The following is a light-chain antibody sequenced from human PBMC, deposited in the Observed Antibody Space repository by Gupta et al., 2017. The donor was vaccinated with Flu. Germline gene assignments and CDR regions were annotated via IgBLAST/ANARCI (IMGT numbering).Light chain of an antibody. J-gene: IGKJ4*01. V-gene: IGKV4-1*01. CDR2: WAS. Sequence: DIVMTQSPDSLPVSLGERATLNCKSSQSVLYSSNNKNYLAWYQQKPGQPPKLLIYWASTRESGVPDRFSGSGSGTDFTLTISSLQAEDVAVYYCQQYYSTPLTFGGGTKVEIK. CDR3: QQYYSTPLT. CDR1: QSVLYSSNNKNY.